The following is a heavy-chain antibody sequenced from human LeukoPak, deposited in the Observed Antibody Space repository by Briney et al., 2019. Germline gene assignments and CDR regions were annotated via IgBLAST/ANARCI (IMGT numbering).Heavy chain of an antibody. V-gene: IGHV3-23*01. CDR1: GFTFSSYA. J-gene: IGHJ4*02. D-gene: IGHD2-15*01. Sequence: GGSLRLSCAASGFTFSSYAVSWVRQAPGKGLEWVSAISGSGGSTYYADSVKGRFTISRDNSKNTLYLQMNSLRAEDTAVYYCAKVVDIVVVVAATYFDYWGQGTLVTVSS. CDR3: AKVVDIVVVVAATYFDY. CDR2: ISGSGGST.